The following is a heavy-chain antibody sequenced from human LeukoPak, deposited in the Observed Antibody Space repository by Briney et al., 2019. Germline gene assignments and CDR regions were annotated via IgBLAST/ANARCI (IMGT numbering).Heavy chain of an antibody. CDR3: ARELATVTNYFDY. D-gene: IGHD4-17*01. CDR2: INHSGST. V-gene: IGHV4-34*01. J-gene: IGHJ4*02. Sequence: SETLSLTCAVYGGSFSGYYWSWIRQPPGKGLEWIGEINHSGSTNYNPSLKSRVTISVDTPKNQFSLKLSSVTAADTAVYYCARELATVTNYFDYWGQGTLVTASS. CDR1: GGSFSGYY.